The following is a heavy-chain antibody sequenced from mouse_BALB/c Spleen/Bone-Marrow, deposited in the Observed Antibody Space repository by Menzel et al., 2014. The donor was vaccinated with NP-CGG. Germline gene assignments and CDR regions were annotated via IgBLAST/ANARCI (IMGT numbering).Heavy chain of an antibody. CDR3: ARDYRYVGAMGY. D-gene: IGHD2-14*01. J-gene: IGHJ4*01. CDR2: ILPGSGTT. V-gene: IGHV1-9*01. CDR1: GYTFSSYW. Sequence: VELVESGAELMKPGAPVKISCKATGYTFSSYWIEWVKQRPGHGLEWIGEILPGSGTTNYNENFKGKATFTADTSSNTAYMQLSSLTSEDSAVYYYARDYRYVGAMGYRRQGPSVPV.